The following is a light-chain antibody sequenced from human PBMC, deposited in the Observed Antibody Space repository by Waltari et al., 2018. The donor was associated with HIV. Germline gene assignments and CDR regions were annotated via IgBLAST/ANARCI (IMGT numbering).Light chain of an antibody. V-gene: IGLV4-69*01. CDR1: SGHSSYA. J-gene: IGLJ1*01. Sequence: QLVLTQSPSASASLGASVKLTCTLSSGHSSYAIAWHQQQPEKGPRYLMKLNSDGSHSKGDVIPDRFSGSSSGAERYLTISSLQSEDEADYYCQTWGTGSLYVFGTGTKVTVL. CDR3: QTWGTGSLYV. CDR2: LNSDGSH.